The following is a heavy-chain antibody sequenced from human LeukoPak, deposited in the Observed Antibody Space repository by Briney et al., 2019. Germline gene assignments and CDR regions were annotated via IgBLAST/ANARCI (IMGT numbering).Heavy chain of an antibody. Sequence: PGKSLRLSCAASGFTFSNYGMHWVRQAPGKGLEWVAVISYDGSDKFYADSVKGRFTISRDNSKNTLYLQMNSLRAEDTAVYYCAKVGVTMVRGVNSGDYWGQGTLVTVSS. CDR2: ISYDGSDK. J-gene: IGHJ4*02. CDR1: GFTFSNYG. V-gene: IGHV3-30*18. CDR3: AKVGVTMVRGVNSGDY. D-gene: IGHD3-10*01.